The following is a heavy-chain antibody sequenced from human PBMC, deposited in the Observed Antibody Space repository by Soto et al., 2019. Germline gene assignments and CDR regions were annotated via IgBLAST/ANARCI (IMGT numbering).Heavy chain of an antibody. Sequence: QVRLHESGPGLVKPSQTLSLTCSVSGGSISGDYYWSWIRQSPEKGLEWIGYIYYSGSSYSNPAPKIRLSMSLATSKTHFSLNRRSVPAEETAVYYCAGGGARWPGYFDSWGQGALVAVSS. V-gene: IGHV4-30-4*08. J-gene: IGHJ4*02. CDR3: AGGGARWPGYFDS. D-gene: IGHD2-15*01. CDR2: IYYSGSS. CDR1: GGSISGDYY.